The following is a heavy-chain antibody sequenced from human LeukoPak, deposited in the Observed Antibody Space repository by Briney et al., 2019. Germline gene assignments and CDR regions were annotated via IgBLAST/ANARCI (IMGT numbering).Heavy chain of an antibody. J-gene: IGHJ4*02. D-gene: IGHD3-22*01. CDR1: GDSVSSFSAA. CDR2: TYYRSKWYN. V-gene: IGHV6-1*01. CDR3: ARAQGVNYYDSSGLDY. Sequence: SQTLSLTCAISGDSVSSFSAAWHWIRQSPSRGLEWLGRTYYRSKWYNDYAVSVRSRIIINPDTSKNQFSLKLSSVTAADTAVYYCARAQGVNYYDSSGLDYWGQGTLVTVSS.